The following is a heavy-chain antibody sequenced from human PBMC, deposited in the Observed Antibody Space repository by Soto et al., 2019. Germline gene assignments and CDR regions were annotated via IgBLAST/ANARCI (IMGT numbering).Heavy chain of an antibody. CDR2: IYSGGST. Sequence: PGGSLRLSCAASGFTVSSNYMSWVRPAPGKGLERVSVIYSGGSTYYADSVKGRFTISRDNSKNTLYLQMNSLRAEDTAVYYCAREKYSSGWRRQGSGFHIWGPATRVTDS. CDR1: GFTVSSNY. CDR3: AREKYSSGWRRQGSGFHI. D-gene: IGHD6-19*01. J-gene: IGHJ3*02. V-gene: IGHV3-66*01.